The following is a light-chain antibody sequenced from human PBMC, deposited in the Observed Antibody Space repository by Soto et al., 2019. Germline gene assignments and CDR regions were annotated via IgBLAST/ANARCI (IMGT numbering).Light chain of an antibody. Sequence: AIRMTQSPSSLSASTGDRVTITCRASQGISSYLAWYQQKPGKAPKLLIYAASTLQSGVPSRFSGSGSGTDFTLTIGCLQSEDFATYYCQHYYSYPPAFGQGTKVEIK. J-gene: IGKJ1*01. CDR2: AAS. CDR3: QHYYSYPPA. CDR1: QGISSY. V-gene: IGKV1-8*01.